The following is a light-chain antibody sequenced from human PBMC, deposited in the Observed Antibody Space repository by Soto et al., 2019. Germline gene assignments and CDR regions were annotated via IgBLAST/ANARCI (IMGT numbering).Light chain of an antibody. CDR3: QQYGNSVFT. CDR1: QSVSSNY. V-gene: IGKV3-20*01. J-gene: IGKJ3*01. Sequence: EIVLTQSPGTLALSPGERATLSCRASQSVSSNYLAWYQQKPGQAPRLLIFGASSRATGIPDRFSGSGSGTDFTLTTSRLEPEHFAVYYCQQYGNSVFTFGPGTTVDI. CDR2: GAS.